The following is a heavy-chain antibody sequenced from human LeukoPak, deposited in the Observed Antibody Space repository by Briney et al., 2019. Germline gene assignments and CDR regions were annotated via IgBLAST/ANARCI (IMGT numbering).Heavy chain of an antibody. CDR2: ISPTGST. CDR3: AREVEIATQFDY. V-gene: IGHV4-4*07. CDR1: RGSITPHY. D-gene: IGHD5-24*01. J-gene: IGHJ4*02. Sequence: SETLSLTCTVSRGSITPHYWSWIRQPAGKGLDWIGRISPTGSTNYNPSLNSRVTMSVDTSKNQLSLTLNSVTAADTAVYYCAREVEIATQFDYWGQGTLVTVSS.